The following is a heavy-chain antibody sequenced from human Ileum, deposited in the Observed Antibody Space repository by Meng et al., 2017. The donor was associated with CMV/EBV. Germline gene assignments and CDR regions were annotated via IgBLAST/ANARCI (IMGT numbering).Heavy chain of an antibody. CDR1: GFSVSSNY. CDR3: ARSLSNWNYAGFDY. CDR2: IYSGGSA. J-gene: IGHJ4*02. Sequence: GGSLRLSCAASGFSVSSNYMTWVRQAPGKGLEWVSVIYSGGSAAYAESVKGRFTISRDNSMNTVYLQMNSLRVEDTAVYYCARSLSNWNYAGFDYWGQGTLVTVSS. D-gene: IGHD1-7*01. V-gene: IGHV3-53*01.